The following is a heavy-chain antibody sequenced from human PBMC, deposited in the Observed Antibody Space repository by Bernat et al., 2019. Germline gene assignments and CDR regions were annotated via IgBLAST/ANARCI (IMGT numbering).Heavy chain of an antibody. CDR3: AKGYYNDGRGDVFDM. V-gene: IGHV3-23*01. D-gene: IGHD3-10*01. CDR2: ISGSGSST. CDR1: KFTFSSYA. J-gene: IGHJ3*02. Sequence: EVQLLESGGDVVQPGGSLRVSCAASKFTFSSYAMNWVRQAPGKGLEWVSVISGSGSSTYYADSVKGRFTISRDNSKNTLYLQMNGLRAEDTAIYYCAKGYYNDGRGDVFDMWGQGTIVTVSS.